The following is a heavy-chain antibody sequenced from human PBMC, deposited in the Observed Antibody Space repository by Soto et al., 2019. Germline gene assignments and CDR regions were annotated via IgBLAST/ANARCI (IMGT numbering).Heavy chain of an antibody. Sequence: QPGGSLRLSCAASGFTFSTYDMHWVRQSAGKGLEWVSAIGTIGDTYYIGSVKGRFTISRENARNSVYLQMNSLRAGDTAVYYCARGRSNSYDSTPPPTFDPWGQGTLVTVSS. CDR3: ARGRSNSYDSTPPPTFDP. D-gene: IGHD3-10*01. CDR2: IGTIGDT. J-gene: IGHJ5*02. V-gene: IGHV3-13*01. CDR1: GFTFSTYD.